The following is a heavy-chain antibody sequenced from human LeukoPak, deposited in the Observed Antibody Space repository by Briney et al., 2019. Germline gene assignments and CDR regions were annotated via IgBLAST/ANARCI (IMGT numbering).Heavy chain of an antibody. CDR1: GYSFTSNY. Sequence: ASVKVSCKASGYSFTSNYIHWVRQAPGQGLEWMGMTYPRDGSTSYAQKFQGRVTVTRDTSTSTVHMELSGLRSEDTAVYYCARDQEAFDYWGQGTLVTVSS. J-gene: IGHJ4*02. CDR3: ARDQEAFDY. CDR2: TYPRDGST. V-gene: IGHV1-46*01.